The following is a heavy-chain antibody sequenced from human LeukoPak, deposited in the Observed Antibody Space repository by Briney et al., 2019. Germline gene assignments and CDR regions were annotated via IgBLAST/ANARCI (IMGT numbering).Heavy chain of an antibody. V-gene: IGHV3-23*01. CDR2: LNDASNLI. J-gene: IGHJ4*02. CDR3: VKDSGILHAWYFDN. D-gene: IGHD1-26*01. CDR1: GFPFSTNA. Sequence: GGSLRLSCAASGFPFSTNAMTWVRQAPGKGLEWVSTLNDASNLIYYADSVKGRFTISRDNSKNTVYLQMNSLRVDGTATYYCVKDSGILHAWYFDNWGQGTLVTVSS.